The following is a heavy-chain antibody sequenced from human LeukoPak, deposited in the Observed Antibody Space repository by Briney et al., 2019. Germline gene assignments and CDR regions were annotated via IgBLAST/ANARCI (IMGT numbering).Heavy chain of an antibody. D-gene: IGHD2-15*01. Sequence: GGSLRLSCAASGFTFSSYSMNWVRQAPGKGLEWVSYISSSSSTIYYADSVKGRFTISRDNAKNSLYLQMNSLRAEDTAVYYCARGASGYCSGGSCYSGWQSSYYYYYMDVWGKGTTVTVSS. CDR3: ARGASGYCSGGSCYSGWQSSYYYYYMDV. CDR2: ISSSSSTI. J-gene: IGHJ6*03. CDR1: GFTFSSYS. V-gene: IGHV3-48*01.